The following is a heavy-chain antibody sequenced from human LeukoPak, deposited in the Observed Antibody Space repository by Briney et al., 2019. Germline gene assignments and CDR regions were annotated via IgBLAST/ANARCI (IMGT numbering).Heavy chain of an antibody. D-gene: IGHD2-15*01. CDR2: INHSGST. J-gene: IGHJ6*02. V-gene: IGHV4-34*01. CDR1: GGSFSGYY. Sequence: PSETLSLSCAVYGGSFSGYYWSGIRHPPGKGLEWIGEINHSGSTNYNPSLKSRVTISVDTSKNQFSLKLSSVTAADTAVYYCARGLVDDYYYGMDVWGQGTTVTVSS. CDR3: ARGLVDDYYYGMDV.